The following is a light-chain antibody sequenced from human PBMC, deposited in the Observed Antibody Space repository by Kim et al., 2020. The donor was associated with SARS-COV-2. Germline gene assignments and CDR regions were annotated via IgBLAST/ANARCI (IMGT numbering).Light chain of an antibody. J-gene: IGKJ5*01. CDR3: QQYNKWPPIT. Sequence: EIVMTQSPVTLSVSPGERATLSCRASESVSINVAWYQQRPGQAPRLLIYGASTRASGIPARFSGSESGTEFTLTISSLQSEDFAVYYCQQYNKWPPITFGQGTRLEIK. CDR2: GAS. V-gene: IGKV3-15*01. CDR1: ESVSIN.